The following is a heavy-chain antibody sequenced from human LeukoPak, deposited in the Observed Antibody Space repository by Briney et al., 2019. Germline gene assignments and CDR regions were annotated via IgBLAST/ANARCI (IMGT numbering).Heavy chain of an antibody. CDR1: GFTFSNYA. CDR2: ISDDGSTT. V-gene: IGHV3-30*01. D-gene: IGHD6-19*01. Sequence: GGSLRLSCTASGFTFSNYAMHWVRQAPGKGLEWVALISDDGSTTYYADSVKGRFTISRDNSKNTLYLQRNSLRPEDTAVYYCSRDRYTSGWYAGEWYWFDPWGQGTLVTVSS. CDR3: SRDRYTSGWYAGEWYWFDP. J-gene: IGHJ5*02.